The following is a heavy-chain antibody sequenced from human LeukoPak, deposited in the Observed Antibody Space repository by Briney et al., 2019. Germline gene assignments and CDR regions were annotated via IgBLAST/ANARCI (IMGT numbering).Heavy chain of an antibody. V-gene: IGHV3-74*01. J-gene: IGHJ4*02. D-gene: IGHD2-15*01. Sequence: GGSLRLSCAASGFTFSRYWMHWVRQAPGKGLVGVSRINSEGSSTSYADSVKGRFTISRDNAKNTLYLQMNSLRAEDTAVYYCASRDQSCSGDTCYPIDYWGQGTLVTVSS. CDR1: GFTFSRYW. CDR2: INSEGSST. CDR3: ASRDQSCSGDTCYPIDY.